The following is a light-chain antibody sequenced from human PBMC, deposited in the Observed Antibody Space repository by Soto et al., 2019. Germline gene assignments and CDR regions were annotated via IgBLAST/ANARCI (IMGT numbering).Light chain of an antibody. Sequence: AIQVTQSPSSLSASVGDRVTISCRTSQGFGSLLAWYQQTPGKPPRLLIYDGSTLQSGVPTRFSGSGSGTNFPLTISSLQPEDFATYYCQHFDDYPHSFGPGTTVDI. CDR1: QGFGSL. CDR2: DGS. CDR3: QHFDDYPHS. V-gene: IGKV1D-13*01. J-gene: IGKJ3*01.